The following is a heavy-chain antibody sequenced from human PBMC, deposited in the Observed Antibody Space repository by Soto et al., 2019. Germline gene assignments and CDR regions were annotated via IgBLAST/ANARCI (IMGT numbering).Heavy chain of an antibody. CDR1: GGSFSGYY. CDR2: INHSGST. Sequence: PSETLSLTCAVYGGSFSGYYWSWIRQPPGKGLEWIGEINHSGSTNYNPSLKSRVTISVDTSKNQFSLKLSSVTAADTAVYYCARRIGGSGSYLFDYWGQGTLVTVSS. D-gene: IGHD3-10*01. V-gene: IGHV4-34*01. CDR3: ARRIGGSGSYLFDY. J-gene: IGHJ4*02.